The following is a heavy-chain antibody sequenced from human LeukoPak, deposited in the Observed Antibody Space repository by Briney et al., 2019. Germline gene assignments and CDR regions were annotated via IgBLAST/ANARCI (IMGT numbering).Heavy chain of an antibody. J-gene: IGHJ4*02. V-gene: IGHV4-59*08. CDR3: ARGRITMIVVDY. CDR2: IYYSGST. CDR1: GGSISSYY. D-gene: IGHD3-22*01. Sequence: PSETLSLTCTVSGGSISSYYWSWIRQPPGKGLEWIGYIYYSGSTNYNPSLKSRVTISVDTSKNQFSLKLSSVTAADTAVYYCARGRITMIVVDYWGQGTLVTVSS.